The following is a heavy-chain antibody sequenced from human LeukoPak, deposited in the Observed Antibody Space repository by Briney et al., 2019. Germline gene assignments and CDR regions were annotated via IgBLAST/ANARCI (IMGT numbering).Heavy chain of an antibody. CDR3: ARHILTGPFDP. CDR2: INTYNGNT. D-gene: IGHD3-9*01. CDR1: GYTFTSSG. Sequence: ASVKVSCKASGYTFTSSGISWVRQAPGQGLEWMGWINTYNGNTNYAQKLQGRVTMTTDTPTSTAYMELRRLRSDDTAVYYCARHILTGPFDPWGQGTLVTVSS. V-gene: IGHV1-18*01. J-gene: IGHJ5*02.